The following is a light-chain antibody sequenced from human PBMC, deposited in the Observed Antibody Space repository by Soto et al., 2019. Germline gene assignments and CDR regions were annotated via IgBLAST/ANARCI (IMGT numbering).Light chain of an antibody. J-gene: IGKJ2*01. CDR2: GAD. Sequence: EIVLTQFPDTLSLSPGERATLSCRASQSVRNSYLAWYQQRPGQAPRLLIYGADSRATGIPDRFNGSGSDTDFTLTISRLEPEDFAVYYCQQYGSSPRYTFGQGTKLEI. CDR3: QQYGSSPRYT. V-gene: IGKV3-20*01. CDR1: QSVRNSY.